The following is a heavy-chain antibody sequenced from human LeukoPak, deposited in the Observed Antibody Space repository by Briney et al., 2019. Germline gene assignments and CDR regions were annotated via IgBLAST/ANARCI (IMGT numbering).Heavy chain of an antibody. CDR2: ISYDGSNK. V-gene: IGHV3-30*04. J-gene: IGHJ4*02. CDR1: GFTFSSYA. CDR3: ARESVAGVVLLDY. Sequence: GGSLRLSCAASGFTFSSYAMHWVRQAPGRGLEWVAVISYDGSNKSYADSLKGRFTISRDNSKNTLYLQMNSLRAEDTAVYYCARESVAGVVLLDYWGQGTLVTVSS. D-gene: IGHD6-19*01.